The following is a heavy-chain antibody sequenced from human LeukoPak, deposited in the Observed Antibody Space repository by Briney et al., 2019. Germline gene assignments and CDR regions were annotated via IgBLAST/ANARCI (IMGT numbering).Heavy chain of an antibody. Sequence: GGSLRLSCAASGFTFSSYSMLWVRQAPGKGLEWVSYISSSSSTIYYADSVKGRFAISRDNAKNSLYLQMNTLRAEDTAVYYCARDRHKYNYDSGGYPPYWGQGTLVTVSS. CDR2: ISSSSSTI. CDR3: ARDRHKYNYDSGGYPPY. CDR1: GFTFSSYS. D-gene: IGHD3-22*01. V-gene: IGHV3-48*01. J-gene: IGHJ4*02.